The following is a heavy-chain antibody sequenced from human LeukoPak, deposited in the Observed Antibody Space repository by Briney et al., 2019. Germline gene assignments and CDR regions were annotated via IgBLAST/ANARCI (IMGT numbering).Heavy chain of an antibody. CDR3: AKEIPYGIVVVPAATD. J-gene: IGHJ4*02. V-gene: IGHV3-23*01. D-gene: IGHD2-2*01. Sequence: PGGSLRLSCAASGFTFGSYAMSWVRQAPGKGLEWVSAISGSGGSTYYADSVKGRFTISRDNSKNTLYLQTNSLRAEDTAVYYCAKEIPYGIVVVPAATDWGQGTLVTVSS. CDR2: ISGSGGST. CDR1: GFTFGSYA.